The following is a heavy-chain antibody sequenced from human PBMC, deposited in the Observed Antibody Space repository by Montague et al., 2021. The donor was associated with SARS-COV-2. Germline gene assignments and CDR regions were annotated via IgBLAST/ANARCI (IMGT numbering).Heavy chain of an antibody. CDR1: GFSPSTSGMC. D-gene: IGHD4-23*01. CDR3: ARSYGTTVVTRAFDY. V-gene: IGHV2-70*01. Sequence: PALVKPTQTLTLTCTFSGFSPSTSGMCVSWIRQPQGKALEWLTLXDWDDDKYYSTSLKTRLTISKDTSKNQVVLTMTNMDPVDTATYYCARSYGTTVVTRAFDYWGQGTLVTVSS. J-gene: IGHJ4*02. CDR2: XDWDDDK.